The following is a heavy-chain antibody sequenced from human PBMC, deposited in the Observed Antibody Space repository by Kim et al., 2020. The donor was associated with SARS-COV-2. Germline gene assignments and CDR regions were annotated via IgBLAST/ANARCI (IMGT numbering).Heavy chain of an antibody. V-gene: IGHV3-33*01. J-gene: IGHJ4*02. D-gene: IGHD3-22*01. Sequence: AGHVKDRFTISRDNSKNTLYLHMSSLRAEDTAGYYCARDRACVDYDSSDYWGQGTLVTVSS. CDR3: ARDRACVDYDSSDY.